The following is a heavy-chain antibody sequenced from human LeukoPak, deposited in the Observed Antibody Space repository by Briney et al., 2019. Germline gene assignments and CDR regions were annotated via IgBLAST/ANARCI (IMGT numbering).Heavy chain of an antibody. CDR2: IKEDGCDK. J-gene: IGHJ3*02. Sequence: GGSLRLSCAASGFTFSSTWMSWVRQAPGKGLEWVANIKEDGCDKYYVDSVKGRFTVSRDNANNLLHLQMNGLGAEDTAVYFCASGGKLGASDIWGQGTMVTVSP. CDR1: GFTFSSTW. V-gene: IGHV3-7*01. CDR3: ASGGKLGASDI. D-gene: IGHD3-16*01.